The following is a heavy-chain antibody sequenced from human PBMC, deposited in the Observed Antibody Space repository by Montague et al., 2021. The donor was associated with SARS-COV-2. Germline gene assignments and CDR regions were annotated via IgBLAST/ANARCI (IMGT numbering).Heavy chain of an antibody. CDR3: ARSSASSYPGLFDS. V-gene: IGHV4-61*02. CDR1: GGSVATGEYF. CDR2: VYTSGST. Sequence: TLSLTCTVSGGSVATGEYFWNWLRQPAGKGLEWIGRVYTSGSTTYIPSLNSRLTISLDTSKNRISLNLSSVTATDTAVYYCARSSASSYPGLFDSWGQGTLVTVSS. J-gene: IGHJ4*02. D-gene: IGHD1-26*01.